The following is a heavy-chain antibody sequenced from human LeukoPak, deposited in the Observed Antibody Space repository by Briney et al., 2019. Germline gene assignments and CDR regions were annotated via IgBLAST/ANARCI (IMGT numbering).Heavy chain of an antibody. CDR1: GGSFSGYY. CDR2: INHSGST. J-gene: IGHJ4*02. V-gene: IGHV4-34*01. Sequence: RSSETLSLTCAVYGGSFSGYYWSWIRQPPGKGLEWIGEINHSGSTNYNPSLKSRVTISVDTSKNQFSLKLSSVTAADTAVYYCARGGVVVVAATRSAFDYWGQGTLVTVSS. D-gene: IGHD2-15*01. CDR3: ARGGVVVVAATRSAFDY.